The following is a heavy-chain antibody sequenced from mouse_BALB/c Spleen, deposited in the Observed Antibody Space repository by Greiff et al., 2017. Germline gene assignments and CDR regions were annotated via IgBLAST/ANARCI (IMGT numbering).Heavy chain of an antibody. D-gene: IGHD2-3*01. V-gene: IGHV14-1*02. CDR3: AREDGCYEYYVDY. CDR1: GFNIKDYY. Sequence: VQLQQSGAELVRPGASVKLSCKASGFNIKDYYMHWVKQRPEQGLEWIGWIDPENGNTSYDPKFQGKSSITADTSSNTAYLQHSSLTSEETAVYYCAREDGCYEYYVDYWGQGTTLTVSS. CDR2: IDPENGNT. J-gene: IGHJ2*01.